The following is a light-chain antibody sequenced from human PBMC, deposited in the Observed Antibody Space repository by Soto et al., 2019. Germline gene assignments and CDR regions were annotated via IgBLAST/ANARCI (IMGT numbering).Light chain of an antibody. J-gene: IGKJ2*01. CDR1: QSVSSY. CDR2: DAS. Sequence: EIVLTQSPATLSLSPGERATLSCRASQSVSSYLAWYQQKPGQAPRLLIYDASNRATGIPARFSGSGSGTEFTLTISSLEPEDFAVYYCQQHSNWPPYTFGQGTKVEIK. CDR3: QQHSNWPPYT. V-gene: IGKV3-11*01.